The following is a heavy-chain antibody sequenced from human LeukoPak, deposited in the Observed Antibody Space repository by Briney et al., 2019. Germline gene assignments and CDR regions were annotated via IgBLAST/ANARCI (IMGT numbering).Heavy chain of an antibody. D-gene: IGHD3-22*01. J-gene: IGHJ4*02. CDR3: AVEDSSGYPFDY. Sequence: AASVKVSCKASGHTFTSYGISWVRQAPGQGLEWMGWISAYNGNTNYAQKLQGRITMTTDTSTSTAYMELRSLRSDDTAVYYCAVEDSSGYPFDYWGQGTLVTVSS. CDR2: ISAYNGNT. CDR1: GHTFTSYG. V-gene: IGHV1-18*01.